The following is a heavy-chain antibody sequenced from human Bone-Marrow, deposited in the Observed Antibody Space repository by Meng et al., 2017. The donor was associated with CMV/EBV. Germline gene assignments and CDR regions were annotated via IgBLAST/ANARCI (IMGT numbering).Heavy chain of an antibody. V-gene: IGHV4-39*07. CDR2: IYYSGST. CDR1: GGSISSSSYY. CDR3: ARDRIAAAGTHYYYYGMDV. J-gene: IGHJ6*02. D-gene: IGHD6-13*01. Sequence: GSLRLSCTVSGGSISSSSYYWGWIRQPPGKGLEWIGSIYYSGSTYYNPSLKSRVTISVDTSKNQFSLKLSSVTAADTAVYYCARDRIAAAGTHYYYYGMDVWGQGITVTVSS.